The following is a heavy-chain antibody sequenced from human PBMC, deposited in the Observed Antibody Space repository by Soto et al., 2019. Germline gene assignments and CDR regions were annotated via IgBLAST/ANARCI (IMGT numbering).Heavy chain of an antibody. J-gene: IGHJ6*02. CDR3: ARDSVDTAMLRGQHYFYYHGMDV. V-gene: IGHV3-53*01. Sequence: GGSLRLSCAASGFSVRTNYMSWVRQAPGKGLEWVSVFYSGVTTYYADSVKGRFTISVDNSNNTLYLQMNSLRAEDTATYYCARDSVDTAMLRGQHYFYYHGMDVWGQGTTVTVSS. CDR1: GFSVRTNY. D-gene: IGHD5-18*01. CDR2: FYSGVTT.